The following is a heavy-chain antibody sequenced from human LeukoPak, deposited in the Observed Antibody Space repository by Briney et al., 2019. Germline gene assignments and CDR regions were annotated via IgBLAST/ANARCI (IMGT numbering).Heavy chain of an antibody. J-gene: IGHJ5*02. CDR1: GGSISSYY. D-gene: IGHD2-8*01. CDR3: TRGGQDTNGYFIWFDT. V-gene: IGHV4-59*01. Sequence: SETLSLTCTVSGGSISSYYWSWIRQAPGKGLEWIGYISYSGSTYYNSFLKSRVTISRDMSKNQFSLKLTSVTAADTAVYYCTRGGQDTNGYFIWFDTWGQGTLVTVSS. CDR2: ISYSGST.